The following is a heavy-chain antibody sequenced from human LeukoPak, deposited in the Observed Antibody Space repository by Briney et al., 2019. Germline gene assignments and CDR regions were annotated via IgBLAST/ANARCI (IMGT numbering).Heavy chain of an antibody. CDR2: ISAYNGNT. J-gene: IGHJ4*02. V-gene: IGHV1-18*01. CDR3: ARDGMVATYYYDSSGYYADY. D-gene: IGHD3-22*01. Sequence: ASVKVSCKASGYTFTSYGISWVRQAPGQGLEWMGWISAYNGNTNYAQKLQGRVTMTTDTSTSTAYMELRSLRSGDTAVYYCARDGMVATYYYDSSGYYADYWGQGTLVTVSS. CDR1: GYTFTSYG.